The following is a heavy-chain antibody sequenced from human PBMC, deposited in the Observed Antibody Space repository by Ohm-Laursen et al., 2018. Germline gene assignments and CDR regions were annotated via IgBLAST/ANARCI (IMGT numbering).Heavy chain of an antibody. CDR3: AREYSGRDYFDY. CDR2: ISGNAVRT. Sequence: SLRLSCAASGFTFSSYAMSWVRQAPGKGLEWVSSISGNAVRTYDADSVKGRFSISRDNSKNTLDLQMNSLRAEDTAVYYCAREYSGRDYFDYWGQGTLVTVSS. CDR1: GFTFSSYA. V-gene: IGHV3-23*01. D-gene: IGHD3-10*01. J-gene: IGHJ4*02.